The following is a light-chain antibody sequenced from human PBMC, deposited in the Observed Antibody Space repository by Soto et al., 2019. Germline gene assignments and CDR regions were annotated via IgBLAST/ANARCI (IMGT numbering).Light chain of an antibody. V-gene: IGKV4-1*01. Sequence: DIVMTQSPDSLAVSLGERATINCKSSQSVLYSSNNKNYLAWYQQKPGQPPKLLIYWASTRASGVPDRFSVSGSGTDFTLTISSLQAEDVAVYYCQQYYSTPPTFGQGTKVEIK. CDR1: QSVLYSSNNKNY. CDR3: QQYYSTPPT. CDR2: WAS. J-gene: IGKJ1*01.